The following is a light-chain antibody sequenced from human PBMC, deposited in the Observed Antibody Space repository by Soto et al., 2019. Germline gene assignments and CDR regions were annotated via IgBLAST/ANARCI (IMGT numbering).Light chain of an antibody. CDR1: QRFSSH. CDR3: HQYNNWPWT. J-gene: IGKJ1*01. V-gene: IGKV3-15*01. CDR2: AAS. Sequence: ETVLTQAPFTLSVSPRDTATLSCGASQRFSSHLAWYQQNPGQAPRLLLYAASTRATGIPVRFSGSAYETEFNLTIRSLQSEDFALYYCHQYNNWPWTFGQGTKVDIK.